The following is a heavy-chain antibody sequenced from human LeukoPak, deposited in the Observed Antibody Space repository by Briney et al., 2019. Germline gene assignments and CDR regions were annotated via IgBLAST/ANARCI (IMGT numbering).Heavy chain of an antibody. CDR1: GFNFSSYW. D-gene: IGHD3-22*01. CDR2: ISQDGSER. V-gene: IGHV3-7*01. CDR3: AKGYDSS. Sequence: SGGSLRLSCAGSGFNFSSYWMTWVRQAPGKGLEWVANISQDGSERHYVASVKGRFTISRDNAKNSVYLQMNTLRAEDTAVYFCAKGYDSSGGQGTLVTVSS. J-gene: IGHJ4*02.